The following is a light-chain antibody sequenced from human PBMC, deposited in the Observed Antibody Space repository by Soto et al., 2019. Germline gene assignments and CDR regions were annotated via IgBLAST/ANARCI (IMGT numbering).Light chain of an antibody. J-gene: IGKJ3*01. V-gene: IGKV1-39*01. CDR2: GAS. Sequence: DMQMTQSPSSLSASVGDRVTITCRASQSINKNLNWFQQKPGKAPKLLIYGASNLPSGVPSRFSGSGSGTDFTLTISSLQPEDFATYCCQMSYSRSTSAFGPGTKVDIK. CDR3: QMSYSRSTSA. CDR1: QSINKN.